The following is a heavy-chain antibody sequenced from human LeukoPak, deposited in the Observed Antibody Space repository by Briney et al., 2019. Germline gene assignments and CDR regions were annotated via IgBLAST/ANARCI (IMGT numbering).Heavy chain of an antibody. J-gene: IGHJ4*02. CDR3: ARDAAYDILTGIDY. CDR1: GFTFSSYS. Sequence: PGGSLRLSCAASGFTFSSYSMNWVRQAPGKGLEWDSSISSSSSYIYYADSVKGRFTISRDNAKNSLYLQMNSLRAEDTAVYYCARDAAYDILTGIDYWGQGTLVTVSS. D-gene: IGHD3-9*01. V-gene: IGHV3-21*01. CDR2: ISSSSSYI.